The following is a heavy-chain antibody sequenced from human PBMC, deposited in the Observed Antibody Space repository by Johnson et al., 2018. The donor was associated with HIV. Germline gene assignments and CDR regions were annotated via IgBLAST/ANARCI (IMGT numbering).Heavy chain of an antibody. Sequence: QMQLVESGGGVVQPGRSLRLSCAASGFTFSSYGMHWVRQAPGKGLEWVAVIWYDGSNKYYADSVKCLFTISRANSKNTRYLQMNSLRVEDTALSYWTGEYSYGGDAFDICGHETMVTVSS. J-gene: IGHJ3*02. D-gene: IGHD5-18*01. CDR3: TGEYSYGGDAFDI. V-gene: IGHV3-33*01. CDR2: IWYDGSNK. CDR1: GFTFSSYG.